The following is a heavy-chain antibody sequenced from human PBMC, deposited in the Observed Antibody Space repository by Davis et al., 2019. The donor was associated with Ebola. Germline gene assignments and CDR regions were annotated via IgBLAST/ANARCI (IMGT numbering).Heavy chain of an antibody. J-gene: IGHJ6*02. CDR1: GFTFSNFW. CDR2: IKPDGSEK. CDR3: ARGRRLDV. Sequence: GESLKISCAASGFTFSNFWIHWVRQVPGKGLEWVANIKPDGSEKYYVDSVKGQFTISRDNAKNSLYLQMNSLRAEDTAIYYCARGRRLDVWGQGTTVTVSS. V-gene: IGHV3-7*03.